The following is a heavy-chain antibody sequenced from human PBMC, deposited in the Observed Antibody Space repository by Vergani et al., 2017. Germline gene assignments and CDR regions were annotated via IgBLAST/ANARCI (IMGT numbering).Heavy chain of an antibody. J-gene: IGHJ6*03. CDR1: GFSLNTRGVS. CDR2: IYWNDDQ. Sequence: QITLKESGPTLVKPTQPLTLTCTFSGFSLNTRGVSVAWIRQPPGKALDWLALIYWNDDQPYSPSLNNRVTITKDTSKNQFVLTITNMDYVATGTYYCGYMKTDCGTTGCFYPFYCSYYLDVWGKGTTVTVSS. D-gene: IGHD1-7*01. V-gene: IGHV2-5*04. CDR3: GYMKTDCGTTGCFYPFYCSYYLDV.